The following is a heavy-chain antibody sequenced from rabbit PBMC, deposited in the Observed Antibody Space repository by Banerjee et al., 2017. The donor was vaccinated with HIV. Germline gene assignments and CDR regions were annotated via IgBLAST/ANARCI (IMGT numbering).Heavy chain of an antibody. Sequence: QSLEESGGDLVKPGASLTLTCTASGFDFSSSYYMWWVRQAPGKGLEWIACIYAGSSGTTYYASWAKGRFTISKTSSTTVTLQMTSLTAADTATYFCARGADSSYSYYFNLWGPGTLVTVS. J-gene: IGHJ4*01. CDR1: GFDFSSSYY. D-gene: IGHD8-1*01. V-gene: IGHV1S40*01. CDR2: IYAGSSGTT. CDR3: ARGADSSYSYYFNL.